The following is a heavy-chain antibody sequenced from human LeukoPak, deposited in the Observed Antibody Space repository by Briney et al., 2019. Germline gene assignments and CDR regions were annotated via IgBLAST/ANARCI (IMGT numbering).Heavy chain of an antibody. CDR3: ARGERYGSGWYHDY. CDR1: GYTLTSYD. CDR2: ISAYNGNT. D-gene: IGHD6-19*01. J-gene: IGHJ4*02. V-gene: IGHV1-18*01. Sequence: ASVKVSCKASGYTLTSYDINWVRQAPGQGLEWMGWISAYNGNTNYAQKLQGRVTMTTDTSTSTAYMELRSLRSDDTAVYYCARGERYGSGWYHDYWGQGTLVTVSS.